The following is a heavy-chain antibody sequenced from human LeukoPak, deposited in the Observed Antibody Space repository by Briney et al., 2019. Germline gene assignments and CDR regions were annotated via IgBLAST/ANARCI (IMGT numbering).Heavy chain of an antibody. Sequence: SETLSLTCTVSGGSISRSRYYWGWILEPPGKGLEGIGSIYYTGSTYYNPSLKSRANILIDTSKNQSSLKLSSVTAADTAMYYCARENTENPVGLDSATTTYYLDHWGQGTLVTVSS. D-gene: IGHD1-14*01. J-gene: IGHJ4*02. CDR2: IYYTGST. CDR1: GGSISRSRYY. CDR3: ARENTENPVGLDSATTTYYLDH. V-gene: IGHV4-39*07.